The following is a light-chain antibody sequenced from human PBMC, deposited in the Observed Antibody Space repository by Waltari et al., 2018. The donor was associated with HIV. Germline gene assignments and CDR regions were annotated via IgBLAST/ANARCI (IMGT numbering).Light chain of an antibody. CDR1: SSNIGTNF. V-gene: IGLV1-47*01. CDR2: KDN. J-gene: IGLJ1*01. CDR3: AAWDDNLSGYL. Sequence: QPVLTQPPSASGAPRQRVAISCSGSSSNIGTNFVTWYQQVPGMAPKLLIYKDNRLPSEVSERCSGSKSGSSASLAISGLQSEDEAEYYCAAWDDNLSGYLFGTGTKVTVL.